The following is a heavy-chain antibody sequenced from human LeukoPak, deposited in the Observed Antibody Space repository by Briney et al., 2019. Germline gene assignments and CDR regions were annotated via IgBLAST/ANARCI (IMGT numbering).Heavy chain of an antibody. D-gene: IGHD3-22*01. CDR3: ARDLYYYDSSGPFDY. V-gene: IGHV3-21*01. CDR1: GFTFSSYS. CDR2: ISSSSSYI. Sequence: PEGSLRLSCAASGFTFSSYSTNWVRQAPGKGLEWFSSISSSSSYIYYADSVKGRFTISRDNAKNSLYLQMNSLRAEDTAVYYCARDLYYYDSSGPFDYWGQGTLVTVSS. J-gene: IGHJ4*02.